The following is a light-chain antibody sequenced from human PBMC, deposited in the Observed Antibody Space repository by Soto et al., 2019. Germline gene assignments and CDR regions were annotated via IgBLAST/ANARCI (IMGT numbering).Light chain of an antibody. CDR1: QSIGDS. CDR2: AAS. Sequence: DIQMTQSPSTLSASVGDRVTITCRASQSIGDSLAWYQQKPGKDPKLLIYAASNLQSGVPSRFSGSGSGTEFTLTISRLQPDDVATYYCLQYSSHSWTFGQGTKVDIK. V-gene: IGKV1-5*01. J-gene: IGKJ1*01. CDR3: LQYSSHSWT.